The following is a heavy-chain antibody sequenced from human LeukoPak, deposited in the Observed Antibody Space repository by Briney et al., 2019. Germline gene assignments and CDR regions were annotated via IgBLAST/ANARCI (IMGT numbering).Heavy chain of an antibody. CDR2: TNPDGSYT. D-gene: IGHD3-9*01. CDR3: VNDMTGPVDY. V-gene: IGHV3-74*01. Sequence: GSLRLSCAASGFTFSTYWMHWVRQVPGKGLVWVSRTNPDGSYTSYGDSVKGRFTISRDNAKNTLFLQMNSLTAEDTAVYYCVNDMTGPVDYWGQGTLVTVSS. CDR1: GFTFSTYW. J-gene: IGHJ4*02.